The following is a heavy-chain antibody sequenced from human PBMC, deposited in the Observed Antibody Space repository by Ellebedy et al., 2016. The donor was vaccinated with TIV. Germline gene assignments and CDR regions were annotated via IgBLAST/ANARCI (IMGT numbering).Heavy chain of an antibody. Sequence: GGSLRLXCAASGFSFRSYWMTWVRQAPGKGLEWVANIKQDGSEKYYVDSVRGRFTISRDNAKNSLYLQMSSLRAEDTAVYYCARASIYFGMGVWGQGTTVTVS. CDR2: IKQDGSEK. CDR1: GFSFRSYW. J-gene: IGHJ6*02. V-gene: IGHV3-7*04. CDR3: ARASIYFGMGV.